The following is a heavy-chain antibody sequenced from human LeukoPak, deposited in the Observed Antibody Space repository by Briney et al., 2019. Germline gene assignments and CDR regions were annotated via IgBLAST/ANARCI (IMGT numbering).Heavy chain of an antibody. D-gene: IGHD1-26*01. J-gene: IGHJ3*02. V-gene: IGHV4-4*09. CDR2: IYSSGST. CDR3: ARDLIVGATWTRKKWGAFDI. Sequence: PGGYLRLSCAASGFTFSSYWMSWVRQAPEKGLELVGFIYSSGSTKYNPSLKSRVTISAATSKTQFSLKLSYATAADTAVYYCARDLIVGATWTRKKWGAFDIWGQGTMVTVSS. CDR1: GFTFSSYW.